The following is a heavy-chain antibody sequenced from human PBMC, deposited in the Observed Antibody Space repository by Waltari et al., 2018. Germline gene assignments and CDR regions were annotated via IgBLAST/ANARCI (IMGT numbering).Heavy chain of an antibody. CDR3: VSYPIFQGAVDAFDI. CDR2: ISDDGRST. CDR1: GFTFSPYR. D-gene: IGHD3-3*02. Sequence: QVQLVESGGGVVQPGRSLRLSCAASGFTFSPYRLHWVRQAPGKGLEWVAVISDDGRSTYDGDSVKGRFTLSRDNSRNTLNLQMNRLRTEDTAMYYCVSYPIFQGAVDAFDIWGQGTMVTVSS. V-gene: IGHV3-30*03. J-gene: IGHJ3*02.